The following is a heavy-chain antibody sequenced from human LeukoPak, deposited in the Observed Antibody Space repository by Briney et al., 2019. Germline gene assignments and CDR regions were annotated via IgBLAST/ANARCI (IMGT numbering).Heavy chain of an antibody. CDR1: GYTLTELS. Sequence: ASVKVSCKVSGYTLTELSMHWVRQAPGKGLEWMGGFDPEDGETIYAQKFQGRVTMTEDTSTSTAYMELRSLRSDDTAVYYCARATYYYGSGSLHYMDVWGKGTTVTISS. D-gene: IGHD3-10*01. J-gene: IGHJ6*03. CDR2: FDPEDGET. V-gene: IGHV1-24*01. CDR3: ARATYYYGSGSLHYMDV.